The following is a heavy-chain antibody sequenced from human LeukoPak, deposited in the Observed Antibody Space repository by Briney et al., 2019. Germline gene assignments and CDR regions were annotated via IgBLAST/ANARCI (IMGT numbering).Heavy chain of an antibody. D-gene: IGHD2/OR15-2a*01. Sequence: SGALSLTCTVSGGSISSRTYYWVWLPPSPGQGRVWIGSVYYRWNPHHNRALEGRVNVPVDTSNNHVFLKQDPLTASDTAVYFCAREGYYCASQFDAGGQGTLVTVPS. J-gene: IGHJ5*01. CDR3: AREGYYCASQFDA. CDR1: GGSISSRTYY. CDR2: VYYRWNP. V-gene: IGHV4-39*02.